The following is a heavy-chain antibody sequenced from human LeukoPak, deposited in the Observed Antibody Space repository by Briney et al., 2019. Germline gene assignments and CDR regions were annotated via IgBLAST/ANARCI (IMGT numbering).Heavy chain of an antibody. CDR2: IYPGDSDT. CDR1: GYSFTSYW. J-gene: IGHJ3*02. CDR3: ARGPTRIAVAGTAYDAFDI. D-gene: IGHD6-19*01. Sequence: GESLKISCKGSGYSFTSYWIGWVRQMPGKGLEWMGIIYPGDSDTRYSPSFQGQVTISADKSISTAYLQWSSLKASDTAMYYCARGPTRIAVAGTAYDAFDIWGQGTMVTVSS. V-gene: IGHV5-51*01.